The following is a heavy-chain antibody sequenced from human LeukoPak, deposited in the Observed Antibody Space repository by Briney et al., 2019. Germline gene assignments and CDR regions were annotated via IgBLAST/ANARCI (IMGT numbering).Heavy chain of an antibody. Sequence: ASVKVSCKASEYTFINYDINWVRQATGQGLEWMGWMNPNSGNTGYAQKFQGRVTMTRDTSTSTVYMELSSLRSEDMAVYYCARDYLKVVVAGTAPSAGHMDYWGQGTLVTVSS. V-gene: IGHV1-8*01. CDR1: EYTFINYD. J-gene: IGHJ4*02. CDR2: MNPNSGNT. CDR3: ARDYLKVVVAGTAPSAGHMDY. D-gene: IGHD2-15*01.